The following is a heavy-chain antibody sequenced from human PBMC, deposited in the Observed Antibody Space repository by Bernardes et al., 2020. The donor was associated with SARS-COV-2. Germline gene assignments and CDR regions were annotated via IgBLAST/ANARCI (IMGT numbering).Heavy chain of an antibody. J-gene: IGHJ4*02. CDR2: IKQDGSEK. V-gene: IGHV3-7*04. D-gene: IGHD1-1*01. CDR1: GFTFSSYW. CDR3: AREINWNVESYFDY. Sequence: GGSLRLSCAASGFTFSSYWMSWVRQAPGKGLEWVANIKQDGSEKYYVDSVKGRFTISRDNAKNSLYLQMNSLRAEDTAVYYCAREINWNVESYFDYWGQGTLVTVSS.